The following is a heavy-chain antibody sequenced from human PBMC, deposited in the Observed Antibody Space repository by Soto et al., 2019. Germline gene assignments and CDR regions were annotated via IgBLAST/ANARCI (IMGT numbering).Heavy chain of an antibody. V-gene: IGHV4-30-4*01. CDR3: AREDTTIAFAY. CDR1: VASISMGIYS. CDR2: LYNGGST. Sequence: HVQLQGPGPGRVKPSQTLSPTCPVSVASISMGIYSWLCFGRPQGKGLEWIGYLYNGGSTYYRPSLKSRVTISEDKSKNPFSLKMSSVTAADTAVYYCAREDTTIAFAYWGQGTLVTVSS. J-gene: IGHJ4*02. D-gene: IGHD5-18*01.